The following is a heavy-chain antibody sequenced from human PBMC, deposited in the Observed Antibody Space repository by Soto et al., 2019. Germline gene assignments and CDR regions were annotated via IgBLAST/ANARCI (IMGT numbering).Heavy chain of an antibody. J-gene: IGHJ4*02. V-gene: IGHV5-10-1*01. CDR1: GYSFTSYW. D-gene: IGHD3-9*01. Sequence: EVQLVQSGAEVKKPGESLRISCKGSGYSFTSYWISWVRQMPGKGLEWMGRIDPSDSYTNYSPSFQGHVTISADKSISTAYLQWSSLKASDTAMYYCARHYDILTGYYNMDYWGQGTLVTVSS. CDR3: ARHYDILTGYYNMDY. CDR2: IDPSDSYT.